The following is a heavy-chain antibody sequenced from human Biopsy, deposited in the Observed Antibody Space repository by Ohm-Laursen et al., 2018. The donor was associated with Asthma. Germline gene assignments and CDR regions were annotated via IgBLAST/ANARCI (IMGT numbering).Heavy chain of an antibody. CDR2: HDYEEGGT. Sequence: ASVKVSCKIFGYSLTDLSMHWVRQAPGQGLEWMGGHDYEEGGTVNARRFQGRVTMTEDTSTDTAYMELSSLSSDDTAVYYCASDFPKDYVRYNFQFWGQGTLVTVSS. D-gene: IGHD4-17*01. V-gene: IGHV1-24*01. J-gene: IGHJ4*02. CDR1: GYSLTDLS. CDR3: ASDFPKDYVRYNFQF.